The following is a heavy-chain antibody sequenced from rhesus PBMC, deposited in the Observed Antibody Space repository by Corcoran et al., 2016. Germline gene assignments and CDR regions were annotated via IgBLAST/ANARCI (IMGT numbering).Heavy chain of an antibody. CDR2: IYGSGSST. V-gene: IGHV4S11*01. D-gene: IGHD6-25*01. CDR1: GGSISSNF. CDR3: VRGGSGSFDY. Sequence: QVQLQESGPGLVKPLETLSLTCAVSGGSISSNFWSWIRQPPGKGLEWIGYIYGSGSSTNYNPSLTSRVTLSVDTSKKQFSLKLSSVTGADTAVYDCVRGGSGSFDYWGQGVLVTVSS. J-gene: IGHJ4*01.